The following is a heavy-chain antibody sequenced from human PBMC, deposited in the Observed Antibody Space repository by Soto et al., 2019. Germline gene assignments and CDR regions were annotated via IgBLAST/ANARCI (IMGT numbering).Heavy chain of an antibody. D-gene: IGHD3-10*01. Sequence: SETLSLTCTVSGGSISSGGYYWSWIRQHPGKGLEWIGYIYYSGSTYYNPSLKSRVTISVDTSKNQFSLKLSPVTAADTAVYYCARSKGHLLTLTYFDYWGQGTLVTVSS. J-gene: IGHJ4*02. CDR3: ARSKGHLLTLTYFDY. CDR2: IYYSGST. CDR1: GGSISSGGYY. V-gene: IGHV4-31*03.